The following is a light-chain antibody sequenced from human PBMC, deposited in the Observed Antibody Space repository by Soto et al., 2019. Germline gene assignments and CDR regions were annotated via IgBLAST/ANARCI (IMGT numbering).Light chain of an antibody. CDR2: KVS. J-gene: IGKJ2*01. CDR3: MQGTHWPYT. V-gene: IGKV2-30*02. Sequence: DVVMTQSPLSLPVTLGQPASISCRSTQSLVHSDGNTHLNWFQQRPGQSPRRLICKVSNRESGVPDRFSGSASGTAFTLKISRVEAEDVGVYYCMQGTHWPYTFGQGTKLEIK. CDR1: QSLVHSDGNTH.